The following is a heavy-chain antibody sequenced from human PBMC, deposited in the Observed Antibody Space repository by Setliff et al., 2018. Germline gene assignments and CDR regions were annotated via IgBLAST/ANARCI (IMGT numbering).Heavy chain of an antibody. CDR2: INHSGST. CDR1: GGSFSGYY. V-gene: IGHV4-34*01. J-gene: IGHJ3*02. Sequence: PSETLSLTCAVYGGSFSGYYWSWIRQPPGKRLEWIGEINHSGSTNYNPSLKSRVTISVDTSKNQFSLKLSSVTAADTAVYYCARGGYYYDSSGRNIDAFDIWGQGTMVTVSS. CDR3: ARGGYYYDSSGRNIDAFDI. D-gene: IGHD3-22*01.